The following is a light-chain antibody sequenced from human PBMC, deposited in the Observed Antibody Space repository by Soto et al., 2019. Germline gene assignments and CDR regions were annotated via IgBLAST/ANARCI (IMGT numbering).Light chain of an antibody. CDR3: QQYGASPYT. V-gene: IGKV3-20*01. CDR2: GAS. J-gene: IGKJ2*01. CDR1: QSVRNNY. Sequence: EILLTQSPGTLSLSPGERATLSCRASQSVRNNYLAWYEQKPGQAPRLLIHGASGRATGIPDRFSGSGSGTDFTLTINRLEPEDCAVYFCQQYGASPYTFGQGTKLEI.